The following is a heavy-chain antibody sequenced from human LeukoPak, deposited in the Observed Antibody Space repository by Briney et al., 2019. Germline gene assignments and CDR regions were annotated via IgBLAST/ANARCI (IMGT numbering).Heavy chain of an antibody. J-gene: IGHJ4*02. CDR3: ARVLNKYSSSYSG. Sequence: SETLSLTCTVSGDSISNYYWSWIRQPAGKGLEWIGRIYTSGSTNYNPSLKSRVTMSVDTSKNQFSLKLSSVTAADTAVYYCARVLNKYSSSYSGWGQGTLVTVSS. CDR1: GDSISNYY. V-gene: IGHV4-4*07. CDR2: IYTSGST. D-gene: IGHD6-6*01.